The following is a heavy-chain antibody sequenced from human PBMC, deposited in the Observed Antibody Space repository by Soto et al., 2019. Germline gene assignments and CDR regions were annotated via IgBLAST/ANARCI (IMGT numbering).Heavy chain of an antibody. J-gene: IGHJ4*02. CDR1: GFTFSSYW. V-gene: IGHV3-7*03. CDR2: MNQDGSQR. D-gene: IGHD3-3*01. Sequence: GGSLRLSCAASGFTFSSYWMSWVRQAPGKGLEWVANMNQDGSQRYYVDSVKGRFTISRDNAKNSLYLQMNSLRAEDTAVYYCTTDLAIFGVVITMNDYWGQGTLVTVSS. CDR3: TTDLAIFGVVITMNDY.